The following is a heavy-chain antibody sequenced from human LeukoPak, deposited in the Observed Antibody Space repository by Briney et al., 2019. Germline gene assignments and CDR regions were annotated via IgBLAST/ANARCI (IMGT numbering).Heavy chain of an antibody. D-gene: IGHD3-10*01. Sequence: SETLSLICTVSGGSISSGGYYWSWIRQHPGKGLEWIGYIYYSGSTYYNPSLKSRVTISVDTSKNQLSLELSSVTAADTAVYYCARDGRYYGSGSYYNWFDPWGQGTLVTVSS. CDR1: GGSISSGGYY. J-gene: IGHJ5*02. CDR3: ARDGRYYGSGSYYNWFDP. CDR2: IYYSGST. V-gene: IGHV4-31*03.